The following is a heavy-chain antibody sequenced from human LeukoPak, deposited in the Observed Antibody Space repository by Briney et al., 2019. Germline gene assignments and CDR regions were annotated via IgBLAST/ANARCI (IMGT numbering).Heavy chain of an antibody. J-gene: IGHJ4*02. Sequence: HPGRSLRLSCAASGFTFSSYVMHWVRQAPGKGLEWVSFISCDGNYKNYADSVKGRFTISRDNSKNTLYLQMNSLRAEDRAVYYRGRGPGYYRSTCSSGRIVYWGQGTLVSVPS. CDR1: GFTFSSYV. CDR3: GRGPGYYRSTCSSGRIVY. D-gene: IGHD2-2*01. CDR2: ISCDGNYK. V-gene: IGHV3-30-3*01.